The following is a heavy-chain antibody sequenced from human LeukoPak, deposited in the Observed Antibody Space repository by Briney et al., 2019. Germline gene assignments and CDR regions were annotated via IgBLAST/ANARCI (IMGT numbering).Heavy chain of an antibody. CDR2: IYYSGST. D-gene: IGHD4-17*01. CDR3: ARELPVGYGDYPAGLFDY. V-gene: IGHV4-59*01. Sequence: SETLSLTCTVSGGSISSYYWSWIRQPPGKGLELIGYIYYSGSTNYNPSLKSRVTISVDTSKNQFSLKLSSVTAADTAVYYCARELPVGYGDYPAGLFDYWGQGTLVTVSS. J-gene: IGHJ4*02. CDR1: GGSISSYY.